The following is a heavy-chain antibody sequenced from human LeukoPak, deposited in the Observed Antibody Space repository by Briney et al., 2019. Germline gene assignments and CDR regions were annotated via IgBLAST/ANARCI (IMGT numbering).Heavy chain of an antibody. CDR3: ARGFGSSWYYYYYYMDV. CDR1: GYTFTSYD. J-gene: IGHJ6*03. D-gene: IGHD6-13*01. CDR2: INTNTGNP. Sequence: ASVKVSCKASGYTFTSYDINWVRQATGQGLEWMGWINTNTGNPTYAQGFTGRFVFSLDTSVSTAYLQISSLKAEDTAVYYCARGFGSSWYYYYYYMDVWGKGTTVTVSS. V-gene: IGHV7-4-1*02.